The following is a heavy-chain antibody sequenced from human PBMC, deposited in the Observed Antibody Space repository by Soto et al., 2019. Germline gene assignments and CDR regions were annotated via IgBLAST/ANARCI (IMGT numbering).Heavy chain of an antibody. CDR3: ARRWGDYFDY. CDR1: GGSISGYY. V-gene: IGHV4-59*08. CDR2: IYYSGST. D-gene: IGHD3-16*01. J-gene: IGHJ4*02. Sequence: SETLSLTCTVSGGSISGYYWSWIRQPPGKGLEWIGYIYYSGSTKYNPSLKSRVAISVDTSKNQFSLKLTSVTAADTAVYYCARRWGDYFDYWGQGTLVTVSS.